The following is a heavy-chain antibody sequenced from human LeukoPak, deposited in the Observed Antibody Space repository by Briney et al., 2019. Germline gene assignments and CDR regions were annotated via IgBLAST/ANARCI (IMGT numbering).Heavy chain of an antibody. CDR3: AKAAEMATIKNYFGY. D-gene: IGHD5-24*01. CDR1: GFSFVNYV. CDR2: LSGSGGGT. Sequence: GSLRLSCVASGFSFVNYVMSWVRQTPGKGLEWVSSLSGSGGGTYYADSVKGRFTISRDNSKNTVYLQMNSLRSEDAAVYYCAKAAEMATIKNYFGYWGQGTLVTVSS. J-gene: IGHJ4*02. V-gene: IGHV3-23*01.